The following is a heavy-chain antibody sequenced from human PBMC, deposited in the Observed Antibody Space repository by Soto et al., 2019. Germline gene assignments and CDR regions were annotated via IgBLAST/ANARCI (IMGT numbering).Heavy chain of an antibody. Sequence: VQLGESGAEVKKPGASVKVSCKAAGYTFTNNGISWVRRAPGQGLEWMGWIGGYNGNTKYAQKFQGRVTMTTDTPTNTAYMELRGLRSDDTAVYYCARDREYYYDSSGNYYYHYGMDVWGQGTTVTVS. D-gene: IGHD3-22*01. CDR2: IGGYNGNT. J-gene: IGHJ6*02. V-gene: IGHV1-18*04. CDR3: ARDREYYYDSSGNYYYHYGMDV. CDR1: GYTFTNNG.